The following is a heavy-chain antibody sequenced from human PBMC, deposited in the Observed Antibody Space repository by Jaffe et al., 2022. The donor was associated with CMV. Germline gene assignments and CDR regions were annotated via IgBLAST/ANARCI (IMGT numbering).Heavy chain of an antibody. CDR1: GFTFSDYY. CDR3: ARPGRTKNSGSYARALFDAFDI. V-gene: IGHV3-11*06. D-gene: IGHD1-26*01. J-gene: IGHJ3*02. Sequence: QVQLVESGGGLVKPGGSLRLSCAASGFTFSDYYMSWIRQAPGKGLEWVSYISSSSSYTNYADSVKGRFTISRDNAKNSLYLQMNSLRAEDTAVYYCARPGRTKNSGSYARALFDAFDIWGQGTMVTVSS. CDR2: ISSSSSYT.